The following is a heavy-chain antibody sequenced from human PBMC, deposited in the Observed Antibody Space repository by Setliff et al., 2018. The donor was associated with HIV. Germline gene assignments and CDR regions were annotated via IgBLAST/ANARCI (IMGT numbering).Heavy chain of an antibody. CDR2: IYYSGST. V-gene: IGHV4-39*07. CDR3: AREGFLPSSGTSCYKDYYYYMDV. CDR1: DDSISRSSYY. Sequence: SETLSLTCTVTDDSISRSSYYWAWIRQSPGKGLEWIGSIYYSGSTYYNPSLKSRVTISVDTSKNQFSLKLSSVTAADTAVYYCAREGFLPSSGTSCYKDYYYYMDVWGKGTTVTVSS. J-gene: IGHJ6*03. D-gene: IGHD2-2*02.